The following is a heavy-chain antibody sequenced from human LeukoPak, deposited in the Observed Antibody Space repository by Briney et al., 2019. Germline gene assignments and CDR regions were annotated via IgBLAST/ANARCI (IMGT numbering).Heavy chain of an antibody. V-gene: IGHV3-11*01. J-gene: IGHJ3*02. Sequence: PGGSLRLSCAASGFTFSDYYMSWIRQAPGKGLEWVSYISSSGSTIYYADSVKGRFTISRDNAKNSLYLQVNSLRAEDTAVYYCARGANYYDSGNHDAFDIWGQGTMVTVSS. CDR1: GFTFSDYY. D-gene: IGHD3-22*01. CDR2: ISSSGSTI. CDR3: ARGANYYDSGNHDAFDI.